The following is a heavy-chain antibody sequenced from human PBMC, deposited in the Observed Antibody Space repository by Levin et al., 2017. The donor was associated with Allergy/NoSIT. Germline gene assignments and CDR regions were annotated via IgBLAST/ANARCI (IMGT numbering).Heavy chain of an antibody. J-gene: IGHJ4*02. CDR3: AGGYDYRWVY. V-gene: IGHV4/OR15-8*02. D-gene: IGHD5-12*01. Sequence: ESLKISCVVSSCSITTDNHWWSWVRQPPGKDLEWIGEIHHSGNTNFNPSLKSRLIMSVDTSKNQFSLNLISATAADTAVYFCAGGYDYRWVYWGQGTLVTVSS. CDR1: SCSITTDNHW. CDR2: IHHSGNT.